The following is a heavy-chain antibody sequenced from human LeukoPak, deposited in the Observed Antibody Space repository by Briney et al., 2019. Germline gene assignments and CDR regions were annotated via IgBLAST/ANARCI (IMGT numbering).Heavy chain of an antibody. CDR1: GFTVSSNY. CDR3: ARGPFGELFYGMDV. Sequence: PGGSLRLSCAASGFTVSSNYMSCVRHAPGKGLECGSVIYRGDSTYYADSVKGRFTISRDNSKNTLHLQINSLRAEDTAVYYWARGPFGELFYGMDVWGQGTTVTVSS. D-gene: IGHD3-10*01. V-gene: IGHV3-66*01. J-gene: IGHJ6*02. CDR2: IYRGDST.